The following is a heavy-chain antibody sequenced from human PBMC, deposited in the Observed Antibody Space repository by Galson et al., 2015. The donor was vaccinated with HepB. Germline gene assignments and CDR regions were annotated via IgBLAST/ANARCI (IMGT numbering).Heavy chain of an antibody. CDR3: ARSNPTSASSYYYFYGMDV. CDR1: GFTVSSDY. Sequence: SLRLSCAASGFTVSSDYMTWVRQPPGKGLEWVSVTYSTGLTYYADSVKGRFTISRDNSNNTLYLQMSSLRAEDTALYYCARSNPTSASSYYYFYGMDVWGQGTTVTVSS. D-gene: IGHD3-10*01. V-gene: IGHV3-66*01. J-gene: IGHJ6*02. CDR2: TYSTGLT.